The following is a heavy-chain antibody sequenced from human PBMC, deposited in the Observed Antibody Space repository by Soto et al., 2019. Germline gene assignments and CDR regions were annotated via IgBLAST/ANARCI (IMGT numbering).Heavy chain of an antibody. CDR3: ARPHPVYYYGMDV. V-gene: IGHV4-39*01. CDR2: IYYSGST. Sequence: SETLSLTCTVSGGSISRSSYYWGWIRQPPGKGLEWIGSIYYSGSTYYNPSLKSRVTISVDTSKNQFSLKLSSVTAADTAVYYCARPHPVYYYGMDVWGQGTTVTVSS. D-gene: IGHD6-19*01. J-gene: IGHJ6*02. CDR1: GGSISRSSYY.